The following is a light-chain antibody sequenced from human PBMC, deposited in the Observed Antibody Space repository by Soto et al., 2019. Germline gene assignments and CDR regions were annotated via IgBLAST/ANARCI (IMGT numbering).Light chain of an antibody. Sequence: QLVLTQPPSVSGAPGQRVTISCTGNSSNLGAGYDVHWYQQLPGAAPKLVIFGNRNRPSGVPERFSGSKSGTSASLAITGLQAEDEADYYCQTWGSDIHVFGPGTKLTVL. CDR1: SSNLGAGYD. V-gene: IGLV1-40*01. CDR2: GNR. J-gene: IGLJ1*01. CDR3: QTWGSDIHV.